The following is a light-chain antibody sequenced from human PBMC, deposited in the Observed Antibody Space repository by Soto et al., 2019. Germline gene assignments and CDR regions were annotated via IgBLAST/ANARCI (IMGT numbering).Light chain of an antibody. Sequence: QSVMTQPPSVSAAPGQRVTISCSGSSSNIGGNSVSWCQQLPGTAPKLLIYDDDKRPSGIPDRFSGSKSGTSATLGITGFQTGDEADHYCGSWDSSLSAYVFGTGTQLTVL. V-gene: IGLV1-51*01. CDR1: SSNIGGNS. CDR2: DDD. CDR3: GSWDSSLSAYV. J-gene: IGLJ1*01.